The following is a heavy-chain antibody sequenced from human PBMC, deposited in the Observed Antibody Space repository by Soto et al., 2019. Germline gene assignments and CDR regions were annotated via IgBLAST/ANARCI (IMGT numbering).Heavy chain of an antibody. Sequence: SVKVSCKASGGTFSSYAISWVRQAPGQGLEWMGGIIPIFGTANYAQKFQGRVTITADESTSTAYMELSSLRSEDTAVYYCARDSAGAYYDILTGSTPIYGMDVWGQ. V-gene: IGHV1-69*13. D-gene: IGHD3-9*01. CDR2: IIPIFGTA. CDR3: ARDSAGAYYDILTGSTPIYGMDV. CDR1: GGTFSSYA. J-gene: IGHJ6*02.